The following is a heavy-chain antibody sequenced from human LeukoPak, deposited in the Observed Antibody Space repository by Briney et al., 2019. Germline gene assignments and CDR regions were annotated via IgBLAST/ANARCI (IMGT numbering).Heavy chain of an antibody. CDR1: NSSINSYH. CDR2: VHISGST. CDR3: ARDDSSRDDSGGYHY. D-gene: IGHD3-22*01. V-gene: IGHV4-4*07. Sequence: SEALSLTFTVSNSSINSYHWSWIRQPAGNGLEWIGRVHISGSTNYNPSLRSRVAISADKSRNQFSLKLISVTAADTAVYYCARDDSSRDDSGGYHYWGQGVLVTVSS. J-gene: IGHJ4*02.